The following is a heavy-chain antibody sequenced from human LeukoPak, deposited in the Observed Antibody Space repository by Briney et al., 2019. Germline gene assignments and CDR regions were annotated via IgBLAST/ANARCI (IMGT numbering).Heavy chain of an antibody. CDR3: TRGGLFDY. CDR1: GGSFSGYY. J-gene: IGHJ4*02. Sequence: SETLSLTCAVYGGSFSGYYWSWIRQPPGKGLEWIGEINHSGSTNYNPSLKSRVTISVDTSKNQFSLKLSSVTAADTAVYYCTRGGLFDYWGQGTLVTVSS. CDR2: INHSGST. V-gene: IGHV4-34*01.